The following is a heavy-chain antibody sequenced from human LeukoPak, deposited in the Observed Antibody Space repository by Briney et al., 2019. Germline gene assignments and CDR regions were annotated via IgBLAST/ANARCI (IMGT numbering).Heavy chain of an antibody. J-gene: IGHJ4*02. CDR2: IKQDGSET. Sequence: GGTLRLSCAASGFTFSRYGMSWVRQAPGKGLEWVANIKQDGSETYYVDSVKGRFTISRDNAKNSLYLQMNSLRAEDTAVYYCARAGGSYRRNIDYWGQGTLVTVSS. D-gene: IGHD1-26*01. CDR3: ARAGGSYRRNIDY. V-gene: IGHV3-7*01. CDR1: GFTFSRYG.